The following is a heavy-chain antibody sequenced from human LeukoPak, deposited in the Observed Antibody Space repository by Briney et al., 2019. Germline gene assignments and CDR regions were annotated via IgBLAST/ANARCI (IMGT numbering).Heavy chain of an antibody. Sequence: ASVKVSCKASGYTFTSYDINWVRQAPGQGLEWMGWMNPNSGNTGYGQRFQGRVTMTRNTSISTAYVELSSLRSEDTAVYYCARGLVGSSPSYWGQGTLVTVSS. V-gene: IGHV1-8*01. CDR1: GYTFTSYD. J-gene: IGHJ4*02. D-gene: IGHD6-6*01. CDR2: MNPNSGNT. CDR3: ARGLVGSSPSY.